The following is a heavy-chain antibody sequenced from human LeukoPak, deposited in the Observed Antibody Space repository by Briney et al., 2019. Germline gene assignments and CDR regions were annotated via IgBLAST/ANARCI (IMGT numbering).Heavy chain of an antibody. CDR2: ISWDGGST. CDR3: AKDIGYSGYVGYYYYMDV. Sequence: GGSLRLSCAASGFTFDDYAMHWVRQAPGKGLELVSLISWDGGSTYYADSVKGRFTISRDNSKNSLYLQMNSLRAEDTALYYCAKDIGYSGYVGYYYYMDVWGKGTTVTVSS. V-gene: IGHV3-43D*04. CDR1: GFTFDDYA. D-gene: IGHD5-12*01. J-gene: IGHJ6*03.